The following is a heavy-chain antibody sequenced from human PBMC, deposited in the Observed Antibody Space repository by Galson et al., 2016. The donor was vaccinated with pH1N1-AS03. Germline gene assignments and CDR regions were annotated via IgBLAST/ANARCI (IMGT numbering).Heavy chain of an antibody. D-gene: IGHD3-16*01. CDR2: LTPMLNVT. CDR1: GGTFGTSA. V-gene: IGHV1-69*04. CDR3: AIPGGVGYLDN. J-gene: IGHJ4*02. Sequence: SVKVSCKASGGTFGTSAISWVRQAPGQGPEWMGRLTPMLNVTSYAQKFQGRVTITAGTSTSTVYMELSSLRSDDTAVYYCAIPGGVGYLDNWGRGTLVTVSS.